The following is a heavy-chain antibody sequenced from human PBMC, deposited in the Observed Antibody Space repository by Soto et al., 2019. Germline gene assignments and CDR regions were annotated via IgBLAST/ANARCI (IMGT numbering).Heavy chain of an antibody. Sequence: QVQLVQSGAEVKKPGASVRVSCKSSGYTFTDYGITWVRQAPGQGLEWMGWINTYKGNINYAQRRQGRVTMTTDTSTSTAYMELRSLTSDDTAMYYCARERGGYKHFDYWGQGALVTVSS. V-gene: IGHV1-18*01. J-gene: IGHJ4*02. CDR3: ARERGGYKHFDY. D-gene: IGHD1-26*01. CDR1: GYTFTDYG. CDR2: INTYKGNI.